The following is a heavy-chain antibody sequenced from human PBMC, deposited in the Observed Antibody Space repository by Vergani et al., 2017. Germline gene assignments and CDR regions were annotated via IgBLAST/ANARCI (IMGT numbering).Heavy chain of an antibody. J-gene: IGHJ6*03. CDR3: ARVVVPAAILGYYYYHMDV. CDR1: GGTFSSYA. D-gene: IGHD2-2*02. CDR2: IIPIFGTA. Sequence: QVQLVQSGAEVKKPGSSVKVSCKASGGTFSSYAISWVRQAPGQGLEWMGGIIPIFGTANYAQKFQGRVTITADESTSTAYMELSSLRSEDTAVYYCARVVVPAAILGYYYYHMDVWGKGTTVTVSS. V-gene: IGHV1-69*01.